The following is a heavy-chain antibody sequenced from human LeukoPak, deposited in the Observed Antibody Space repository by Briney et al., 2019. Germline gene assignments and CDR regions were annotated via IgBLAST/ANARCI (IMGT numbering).Heavy chain of an antibody. V-gene: IGHV4-34*01. J-gene: IGHJ4*02. CDR1: GGSFSGYY. CDR3: ARVGRLRWLQSSFRCGAFDI. Sequence: SETLSLTCAVYGGSFSGYYWSWIRQPPGKGLEWIGEINHSGSTNYNPSLKSRVTISVDTSKNQFSLKLSSVTAADTAVYYCARVGRLRWLQSSFRCGAFDIWGQGTLVTVSS. CDR2: INHSGST. D-gene: IGHD5-24*01.